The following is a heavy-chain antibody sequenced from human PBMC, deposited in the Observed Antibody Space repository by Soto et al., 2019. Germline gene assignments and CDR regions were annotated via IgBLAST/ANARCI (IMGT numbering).Heavy chain of an antibody. CDR2: INHSGST. CDR3: ARSVVVVPAANFLYYYYYMDV. V-gene: IGHV4-34*01. D-gene: IGHD2-2*01. Sequence: SETLSLTCAVYGGSFSGYYWSWIRQPPGKGLEWIGEINHSGSTNYNPSLKSRVTISVDTSKNQFSLKLSSVTAADTAVYYCARSVVVVPAANFLYYYYYMDVWGKGTTVTVSS. J-gene: IGHJ6*03. CDR1: GGSFSGYY.